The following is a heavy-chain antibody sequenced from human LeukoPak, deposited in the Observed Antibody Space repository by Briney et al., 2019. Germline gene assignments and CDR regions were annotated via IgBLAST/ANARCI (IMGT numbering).Heavy chain of an antibody. D-gene: IGHD1-14*01. Sequence: GGSLRLSCVASGFTFSNYWMHWVRQAPGKGQVWVSRLNSDGSSTSYADSVKGRFTISRDNAKNTLYLQMNSLGAEDTAVYYCARGLRGTYGGNDHWGQGTLVTVSA. CDR2: LNSDGSST. V-gene: IGHV3-74*01. J-gene: IGHJ4*02. CDR3: ARGLRGTYGGNDH. CDR1: GFTFSNYW.